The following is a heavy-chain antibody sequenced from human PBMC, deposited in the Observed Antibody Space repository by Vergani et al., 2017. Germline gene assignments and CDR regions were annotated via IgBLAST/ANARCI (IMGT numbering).Heavy chain of an antibody. CDR2: IIPIFGTA. CDR3: AGVVAVLRGPYNWFDP. V-gene: IGHV1-69*01. Sequence: QVQLVQSGAEVKKPGSSVKVSCKASGGTFSSYAISWVRQAPGQGLEWMGGIIPIFGTANYAQKFQGRVTITADESTSTAYMELSSLRSEDTVVDYCAGVVAVLRGPYNWFDPWGQGTLVTVSS. D-gene: IGHD2-15*01. CDR1: GGTFSSYA. J-gene: IGHJ5*02.